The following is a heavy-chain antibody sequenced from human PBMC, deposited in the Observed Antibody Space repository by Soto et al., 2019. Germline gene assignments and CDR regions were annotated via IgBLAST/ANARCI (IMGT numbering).Heavy chain of an antibody. J-gene: IGHJ3*02. CDR2: ISGSGGST. CDR1: GFTFSSYA. CDR3: AKVSVVATAFDI. V-gene: IGHV3-23*01. D-gene: IGHD2-15*01. Sequence: GGSLRLSCAASGFTFSSYAMSWVRQAPGKGLEWVSAISGSGGSTYYADSVKGRFTISRVNSKNTLYLQMNSLRAEDMAVYYCAKVSVVATAFDIWGQGTMVTVSS.